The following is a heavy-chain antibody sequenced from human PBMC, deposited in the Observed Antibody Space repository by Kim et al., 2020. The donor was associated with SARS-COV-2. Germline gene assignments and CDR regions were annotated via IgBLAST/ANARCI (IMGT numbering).Heavy chain of an antibody. CDR3: ARDGGSAEYFQH. Sequence: GGSLRLSCAASGFTFSSYGMHWVRQAPGKGLEWVAVIWYDGSNKYYADSVKGRFTISRDNSKNTLYLQMNSLRAEDTAVYYCARDGGSAEYFQHWGQGTLVTVSS. D-gene: IGHD1-26*01. CDR2: IWYDGSNK. CDR1: GFTFSSYG. J-gene: IGHJ1*01. V-gene: IGHV3-33*01.